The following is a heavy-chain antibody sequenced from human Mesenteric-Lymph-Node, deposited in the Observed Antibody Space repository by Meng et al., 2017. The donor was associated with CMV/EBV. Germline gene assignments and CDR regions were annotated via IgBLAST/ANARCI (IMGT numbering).Heavy chain of an antibody. V-gene: IGHV3-21*01. CDR3: ARFSTVGSFPDY. Sequence: GESLKISCAASGFTFSSYGMNWVRQTPGKGLEWASSIDGGGTFIYYADSLKGRFTISRDNAKNSLYLQMNSLRAEDTALYYCARFSTVGSFPDYWGQGTLVTVSS. D-gene: IGHD1-26*01. J-gene: IGHJ4*02. CDR2: IDGGGTFI. CDR1: GFTFSSYG.